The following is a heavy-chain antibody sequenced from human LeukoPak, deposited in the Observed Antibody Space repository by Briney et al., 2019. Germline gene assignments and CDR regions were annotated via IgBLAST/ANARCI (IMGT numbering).Heavy chain of an antibody. V-gene: IGHV1-2*02. CDR1: GDTVTDYY. Sequence: ASVKVSCKASGDTVTDYYIHWVRQAPGQGLECLGWINPKSGGTNYVQKFQGRVTMTRDTSISTAYMELSSLRSDDTAVYYCARGCGTSCVKEGLRLGDWGQGTLVTVSS. J-gene: IGHJ4*02. D-gene: IGHD2-2*01. CDR2: INPKSGGT. CDR3: ARGCGTSCVKEGLRLGD.